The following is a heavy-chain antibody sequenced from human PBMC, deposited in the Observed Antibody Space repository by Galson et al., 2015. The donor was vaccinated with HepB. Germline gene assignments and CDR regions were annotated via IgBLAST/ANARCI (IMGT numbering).Heavy chain of an antibody. V-gene: IGHV4-59*08. CDR2: IYYSGST. CDR1: GGSISSYY. D-gene: IGHD4-17*01. J-gene: IGHJ6*02. CDR3: ARLGLDYGDYGRNYYYYYGMDV. Sequence: LSLTCTVSGGSISSYYWSWIRQPPGKGLEWIGYIYYSGSTNYNPSLKSRVTISVDTSKNQFSLKLSSVTAADTAVYYCARLGLDYGDYGRNYYYYYGMDVWGQGTTVTVSS.